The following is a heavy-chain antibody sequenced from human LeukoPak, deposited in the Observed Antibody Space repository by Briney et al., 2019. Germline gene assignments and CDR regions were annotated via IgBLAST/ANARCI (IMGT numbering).Heavy chain of an antibody. Sequence: ASVKVSCKASGYTFTSYGISWVRQAPGQGLEWMGWISAYNGNTNYAQKLQGRVTMTTDTSTSTAYMELRSLRTDDTAVYYCARVLGIAAAGMYFDLWGRGTVVTVSS. CDR3: ARVLGIAAAGMYFDL. CDR2: ISAYNGNT. D-gene: IGHD6-25*01. V-gene: IGHV1-18*01. CDR1: GYTFTSYG. J-gene: IGHJ2*01.